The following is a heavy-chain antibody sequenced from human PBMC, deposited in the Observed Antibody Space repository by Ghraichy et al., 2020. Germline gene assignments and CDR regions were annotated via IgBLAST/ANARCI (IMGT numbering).Heavy chain of an antibody. CDR3: AKTIPYNYGIFDY. Sequence: SQTLSLNCIVSGDSISSSNYYWGWIRQSPGKGLEWIGSIFYSGTSYSNPSLRSRVAISIDTSKNQFSLKLNSVTAADTAVYYCAKTIPYNYGIFDYWGQGTLVTVSS. J-gene: IGHJ4*02. CDR1: GDSISSSNYY. CDR2: IFYSGTS. V-gene: IGHV4-39*01. D-gene: IGHD3-10*01.